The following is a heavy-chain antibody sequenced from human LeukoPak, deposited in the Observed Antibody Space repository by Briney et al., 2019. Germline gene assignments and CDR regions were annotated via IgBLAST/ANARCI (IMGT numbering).Heavy chain of an antibody. J-gene: IGHJ6*03. CDR3: ARKNVLLWFGESLYYMDV. V-gene: IGHV1-69*13. CDR1: GGTFSSYA. D-gene: IGHD3-10*01. Sequence: ASVKVSCKASGGTFSSYAISWVRQAPGQGLEWMGGIIPIFGTANYAQKFQGRVTITADESTSTAYMELRSLRSDDTAVYYCARKNVLLWFGESLYYMDVWGKGTTVTVSS. CDR2: IIPIFGTA.